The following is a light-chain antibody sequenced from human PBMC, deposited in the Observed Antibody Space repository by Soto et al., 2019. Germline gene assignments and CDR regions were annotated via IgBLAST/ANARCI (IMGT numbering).Light chain of an antibody. CDR1: SSDDGGYNY. V-gene: IGLV2-14*01. Sequence: QSALTQPASVSGSPGQSITISCTGTSSDDGGYNYVSWYQHHPGKAPKLMIFAVSNRPSGVSYRFSGSKSGNTASLTISGLQSEDEADYYCTSYKDTSNLVFGGGTKLTVL. CDR3: TSYKDTSNLV. CDR2: AVS. J-gene: IGLJ3*02.